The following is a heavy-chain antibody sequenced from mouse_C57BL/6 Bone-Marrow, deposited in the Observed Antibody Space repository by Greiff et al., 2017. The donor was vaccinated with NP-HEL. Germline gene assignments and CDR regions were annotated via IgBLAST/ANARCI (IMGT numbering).Heavy chain of an antibody. J-gene: IGHJ4*01. V-gene: IGHV5-12*01. CDR1: GFTFSDYY. Sequence: EVKLVESGGGLVQPGGSLKLSCAASGFTFSDYYMYWVRQTPEKRLEWVAYISNGGGSTYYPDTVKGRFTISRDNAKNTLYLQMSRLKSEDTAMYYCARGGGSSCYYYAMDYWGQGTSVTVSS. CDR2: ISNGGGST. CDR3: ARGGGSSCYYYAMDY. D-gene: IGHD1-1*01.